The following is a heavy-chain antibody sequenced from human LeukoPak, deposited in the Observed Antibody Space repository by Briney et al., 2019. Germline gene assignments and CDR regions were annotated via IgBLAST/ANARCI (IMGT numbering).Heavy chain of an antibody. CDR2: IYTSGST. CDR3: ARDQGYSSSWSSKYNWFDP. D-gene: IGHD6-13*01. J-gene: IGHJ5*02. V-gene: IGHV4-4*07. Sequence: KPSETLSLTCTVSGGSISSYYWSWIRQPAGKGLEWIGRIYTSGSTNYNPSLKSRVTMSVDTSKNQFSLKLSSVTAADTAVYYCARDQGYSSSWSSKYNWFDPWGQGTLVTVSS. CDR1: GGSISSYY.